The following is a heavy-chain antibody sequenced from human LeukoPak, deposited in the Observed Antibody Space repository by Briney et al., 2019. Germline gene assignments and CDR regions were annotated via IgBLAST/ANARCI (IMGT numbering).Heavy chain of an antibody. V-gene: IGHV4-30-4*01. J-gene: IGHJ4*02. Sequence: LQTLSLTCAVSGGSISSGDYYWSWIRQPPGKGLEWIGYIYYSGSTYYNPSLKSRATISVDTSKNQFSLKLSSVTAADTAVYYCARATLSYYYDSSGYYYDYWGQGTLVTVSS. CDR3: ARATLSYYYDSSGYYYDY. CDR1: GGSISSGDYY. D-gene: IGHD3-22*01. CDR2: IYYSGST.